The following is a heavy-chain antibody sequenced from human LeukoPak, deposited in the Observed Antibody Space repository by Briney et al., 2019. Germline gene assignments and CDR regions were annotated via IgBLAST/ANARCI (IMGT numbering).Heavy chain of an antibody. V-gene: IGHV3-53*01. CDR1: GFTVSSNY. Sequence: GGSLRLSCAASGFTVSSNYMSWVRQAPGKGLEWVSVIYSGGSTYYADSVKGRFTISRDNSKNTLYLQMNSLRAEDTAVYYCAKSPTLSYYYDSSGYYPDYWGQGTLVTVSS. D-gene: IGHD3-22*01. J-gene: IGHJ4*02. CDR2: IYSGGST. CDR3: AKSPTLSYYYDSSGYYPDY.